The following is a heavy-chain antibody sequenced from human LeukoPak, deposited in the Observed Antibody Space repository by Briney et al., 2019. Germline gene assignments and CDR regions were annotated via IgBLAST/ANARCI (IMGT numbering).Heavy chain of an antibody. D-gene: IGHD6-13*01. CDR3: ASRLGYSSSSSYYYYGMYV. J-gene: IGHJ6*02. CDR2: IYYSGST. Sequence: SQTLSLTCTVSGGSVSSGGYYWSWLRQPPGNGLEWIGYIYYSGSTYYNPSLKSRVTISVDTSKNQFSLKLSSVTAADTAVYYCASRLGYSSSSSYYYYGMYVWGQGTAVTVSS. V-gene: IGHV4-30-4*01. CDR1: GGSVSSGGYY.